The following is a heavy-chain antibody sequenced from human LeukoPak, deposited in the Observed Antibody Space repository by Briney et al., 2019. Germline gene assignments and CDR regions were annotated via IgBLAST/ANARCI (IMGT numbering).Heavy chain of an antibody. CDR1: GFTFSHYG. D-gene: IGHD2-15*01. CDR3: ARDANPDGRNWYFDL. Sequence: GGSLRLSCAPSGFTFSHYGIHWVRQVPGKGLEWVAAIQSDGSKEYYAESVKGRFTISRDNPLNTLYVQLNSLRAEDTAIYYCARDANPDGRNWYFDLWGRGTLVTVPS. J-gene: IGHJ2*01. CDR2: IQSDGSKE. V-gene: IGHV3-33*01.